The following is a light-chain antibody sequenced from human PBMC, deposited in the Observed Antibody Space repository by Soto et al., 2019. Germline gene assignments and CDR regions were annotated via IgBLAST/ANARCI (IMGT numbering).Light chain of an antibody. V-gene: IGKV3-11*01. CDR2: DAS. CDR3: QQRSNWPPIT. Sequence: EIVLTQYPATLSLSPGERATLSCRASQSVSSYLAWYQQKPGQAPRLLIYDASNRATGIPARFSGSGSGTDFTLTIGSLEPEDFAVYYCQQRSNWPPITFGQGTRLEIK. CDR1: QSVSSY. J-gene: IGKJ5*01.